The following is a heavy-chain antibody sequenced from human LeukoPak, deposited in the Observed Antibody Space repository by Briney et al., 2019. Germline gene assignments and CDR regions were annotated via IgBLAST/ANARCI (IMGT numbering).Heavy chain of an antibody. CDR1: GGSISSYY. CDR3: AREQANYDFWSGDFDY. V-gene: IGHV4-59*12. J-gene: IGHJ4*02. CDR2: TSYSGST. Sequence: PSETLSLTCTVSGGSISSYYWSWIRQPPGKGLEWIGYTSYSGSTNYNPSLKSRVTISVDTSKNQFSLKLSSVTAADTAVYYCAREQANYDFWSGDFDYWGQGTLVTVSS. D-gene: IGHD3-3*01.